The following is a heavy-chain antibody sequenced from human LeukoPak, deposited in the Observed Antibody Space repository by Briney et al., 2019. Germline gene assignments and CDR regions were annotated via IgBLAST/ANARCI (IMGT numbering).Heavy chain of an antibody. CDR1: GYTLTELS. V-gene: IGHV1-24*01. CDR3: ATGYTVTNYYYMDV. CDR2: LDPEDGET. J-gene: IGHJ6*03. Sequence: ASVKVSCKVSGYTLTELSMHWVRQAPGKGLEWMGGLDPEDGETIYAQKFQGRVTMTEDTSTDTAYMALSSLRSEDTAVYYCATGYTVTNYYYMDVWGKGTSVTVSS. D-gene: IGHD4-17*01.